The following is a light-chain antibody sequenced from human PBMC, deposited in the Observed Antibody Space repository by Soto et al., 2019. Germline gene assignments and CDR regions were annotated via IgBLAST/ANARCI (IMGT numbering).Light chain of an antibody. Sequence: QSVLTQPCSVCRSPGQSVTISCTGTSSDVGGYNLVSWDQQHPGKAPKLMIYEVSKRPSGVSNRFSGSKSGNTASLTISWLQVEDEAEYYCCAYAGSSIYVFGTGTKVPV. V-gene: IGLV2-23*02. CDR2: EVS. CDR1: SSDVGGYNL. CDR3: CAYAGSSIYV. J-gene: IGLJ1*01.